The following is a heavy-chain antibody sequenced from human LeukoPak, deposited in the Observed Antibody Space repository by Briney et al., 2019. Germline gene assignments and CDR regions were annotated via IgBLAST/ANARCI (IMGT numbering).Heavy chain of an antibody. CDR2: ISYDGINK. Sequence: GGSLRLSCAASGFTFSSFGMHWVRQAPGKGLEWVAVISYDGINKYYADSVKGRSTISRDNSKSTLYLQMTSLRAEDTAVYYCANLYGDYPDYWGQGTLVTVSS. V-gene: IGHV3-30*18. J-gene: IGHJ4*02. D-gene: IGHD4-17*01. CDR3: ANLYGDYPDY. CDR1: GFTFSSFG.